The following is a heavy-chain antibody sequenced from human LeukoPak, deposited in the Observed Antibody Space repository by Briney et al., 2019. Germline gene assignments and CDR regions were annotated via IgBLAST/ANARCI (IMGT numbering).Heavy chain of an antibody. Sequence: GGSLRLSCAASEFTLSNYWMHWVRQAPGKGLVWVSRISNDGSSTSYADSVKGRFTVSRDNAKSTVYLQMISLGDEDTAVYYCAREKPADYGSGSYDLQYYYFGMDVWGQGTTVTVSS. CDR2: ISNDGSST. CDR3: AREKPADYGSGSYDLQYYYFGMDV. D-gene: IGHD3-10*01. J-gene: IGHJ6*02. CDR1: EFTLSNYW. V-gene: IGHV3-74*01.